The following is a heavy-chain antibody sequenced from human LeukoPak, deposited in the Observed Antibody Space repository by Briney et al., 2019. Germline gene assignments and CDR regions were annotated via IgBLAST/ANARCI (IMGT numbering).Heavy chain of an antibody. CDR1: AFTFSTYW. CDR3: ARLRSEGYNWVYYDYIDV. Sequence: PGGSLRLSCAASAFTFSTYWMSWVRQAPGKGLEWVASINQDGSEKYYVDSVKGRFTISRDNAKNSLYLQMNSLRAEDTAVYYCARLRSEGYNWVYYDYIDVWGKGSTVTVSS. CDR2: INQDGSEK. D-gene: IGHD5-24*01. V-gene: IGHV3-7*01. J-gene: IGHJ6*03.